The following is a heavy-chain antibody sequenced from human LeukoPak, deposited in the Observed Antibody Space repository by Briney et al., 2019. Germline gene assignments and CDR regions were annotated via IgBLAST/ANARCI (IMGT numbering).Heavy chain of an antibody. D-gene: IGHD6-13*01. V-gene: IGHV4-38-2*02. Sequence: PSETLSLTCTVSGYSISSGYYWGWIRQPPGKGLEWIGSIYHSGSTYYNPSLKSRVTISVDTSKNQFSLKLSSVTAADTAVYYCARVSHHSIAAAGTWSFDYWGQGTLVTVSS. CDR2: IYHSGST. CDR3: ARVSHHSIAAAGTWSFDY. CDR1: GYSISSGYY. J-gene: IGHJ4*02.